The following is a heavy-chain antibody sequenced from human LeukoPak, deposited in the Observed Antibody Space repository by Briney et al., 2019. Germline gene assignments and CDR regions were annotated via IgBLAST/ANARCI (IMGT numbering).Heavy chain of an antibody. CDR2: IWYDGSNK. J-gene: IGHJ3*02. D-gene: IGHD6-19*01. Sequence: GGSLRLSCAASGFTFSSYGMHWVRQAPGKGLEWVAVIWYDGSNKYYADSVKGRFTISRDNSKNTLYLQMNSLRAEDTAVYYCARDRPGTGYSSGWYRDNDAFDIWGQGTMVTVSS. CDR3: ARDRPGTGYSSGWYRDNDAFDI. V-gene: IGHV3-33*01. CDR1: GFTFSSYG.